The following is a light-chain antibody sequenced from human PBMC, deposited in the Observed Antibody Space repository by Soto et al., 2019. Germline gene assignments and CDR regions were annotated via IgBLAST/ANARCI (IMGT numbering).Light chain of an antibody. CDR3: QQYNSYSWT. CDR1: QSISSW. J-gene: IGKJ1*01. CDR2: DAS. V-gene: IGKV1-5*01. Sequence: DIQMTQSPSTLSASVGDRVTITCRASQSISSWLAWYQQKPGKAPNLLIYDASSLESGVPSRFSGSGSGTEFTLTITSLQPDDFATYYCQQYNSYSWTFGKGTKV.